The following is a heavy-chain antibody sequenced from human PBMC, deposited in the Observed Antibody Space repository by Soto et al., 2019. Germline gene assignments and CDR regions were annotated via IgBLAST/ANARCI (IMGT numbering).Heavy chain of an antibody. CDR3: AGDNFPIAVAGMGLAP. V-gene: IGHV1-18*01. J-gene: IGHJ5*02. D-gene: IGHD6-19*01. Sequence: QVPLVQSGAEVKKPGASVKVSCKASGYTFTSYGISWVRQAPAQGLEWMGWISAYNGNTNYAQKLQVRVTMTTDTSTSTAYMELRSLRSDDTAVYYCAGDNFPIAVAGMGLAPWGQGTLVTVSS. CDR2: ISAYNGNT. CDR1: GYTFTSYG.